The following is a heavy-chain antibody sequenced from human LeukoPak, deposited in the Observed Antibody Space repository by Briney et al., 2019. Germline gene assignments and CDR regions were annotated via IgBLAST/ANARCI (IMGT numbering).Heavy chain of an antibody. CDR3: ARVLLGFGWFDP. V-gene: IGHV1-18*01. J-gene: IGHJ5*02. Sequence: ASVKVSCKASGYTFTSYGISWVRQAPGQGLEWMGWISAYNGNTNYAQKLQGRVTMTTDTSTSTAYMELRSLRSDDTAVYCCARVLLGFGWFDPWGQGTLVTVSS. CDR2: ISAYNGNT. D-gene: IGHD3-10*01. CDR1: GYTFTSYG.